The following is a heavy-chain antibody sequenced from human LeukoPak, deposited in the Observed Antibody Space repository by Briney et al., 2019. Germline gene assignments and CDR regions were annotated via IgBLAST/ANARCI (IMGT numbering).Heavy chain of an antibody. CDR2: ISSSSSYI. D-gene: IGHD2-15*01. Sequence: GGSLRLSCAASGFTFSSYSMNWVRQAPGKGLEWVSSISSSSSYIYYADSVKGRFTISRDNAKNSLYLQMNSLRAEDTAVYYCARDGGRLLPFDYWGQGTLVTASS. CDR3: ARDGGRLLPFDY. J-gene: IGHJ4*02. CDR1: GFTFSSYS. V-gene: IGHV3-21*01.